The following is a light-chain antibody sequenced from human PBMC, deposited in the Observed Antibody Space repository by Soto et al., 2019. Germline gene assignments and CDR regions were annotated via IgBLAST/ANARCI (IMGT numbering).Light chain of an antibody. J-gene: IGKJ1*01. Sequence: DIQMTQSPSSLSASVGDRVTITCRASQSISSWLAWYQQKPGKAPKLLIYDASSLESGVPSRVSGSGSGTEFTLTISSLQPDDFETYYCQQYNSYSSTFGQGTKVDIK. CDR1: QSISSW. CDR2: DAS. V-gene: IGKV1-5*01. CDR3: QQYNSYSST.